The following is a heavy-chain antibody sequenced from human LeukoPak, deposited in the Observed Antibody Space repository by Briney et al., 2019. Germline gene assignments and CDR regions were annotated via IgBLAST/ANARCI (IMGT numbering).Heavy chain of an antibody. D-gene: IGHD6-13*01. V-gene: IGHV3-33*01. Sequence: GRSLRLSCAASGFTFSNYGMHWVRQAPGKGLEWVAVIWFDGSNKYYVDSVKGRFAISRDNSRDTLYLQMNSLRAEDTAVYSCARGHSSSWYNFDYWGQGTLVTVSS. J-gene: IGHJ4*02. CDR3: ARGHSSSWYNFDY. CDR2: IWFDGSNK. CDR1: GFTFSNYG.